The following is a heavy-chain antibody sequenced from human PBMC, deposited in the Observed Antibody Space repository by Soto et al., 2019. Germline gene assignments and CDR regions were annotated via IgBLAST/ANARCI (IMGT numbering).Heavy chain of an antibody. J-gene: IGHJ4*02. CDR2: ISGSGGST. Sequence: EVQLLESGGGLVQPGGSLRLSCAASGFTFSSYAMSWVRQAPGKGLEWVSAISGSGGSTYYADSVKGRFTISRDNSKNTLYLQMNSLRAEDTAVYYCAKDSRYGDYDLGSGFDYWGQGTLVTVSS. D-gene: IGHD4-17*01. CDR3: AKDSRYGDYDLGSGFDY. V-gene: IGHV3-23*01. CDR1: GFTFSSYA.